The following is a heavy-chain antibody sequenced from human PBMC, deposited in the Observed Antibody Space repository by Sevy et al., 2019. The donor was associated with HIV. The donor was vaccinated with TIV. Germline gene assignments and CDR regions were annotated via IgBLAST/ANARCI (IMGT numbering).Heavy chain of an antibody. CDR2: ISHDEIHK. V-gene: IGHV3-30*04. D-gene: IGHD1-26*01. CDR3: ARDLPHLLPWELSRGSDF. CDR1: EFTFSNYA. Sequence: GRSMRLSCTAYEFTFSNYALHGFRQAPGKGLEWVAIISHDEIHKDFADSVRGRFSISRDTSKNTICLQMNSLRPEDTAVYYCARDLPHLLPWELSRGSDFWGQGTLVTVS. J-gene: IGHJ4*02.